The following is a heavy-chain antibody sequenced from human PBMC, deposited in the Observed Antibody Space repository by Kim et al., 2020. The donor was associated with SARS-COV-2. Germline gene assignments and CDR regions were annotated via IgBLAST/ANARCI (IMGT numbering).Heavy chain of an antibody. D-gene: IGHD2-2*02. CDR2: IYYSGST. CDR1: GGSISSGGYY. V-gene: IGHV4-31*03. J-gene: IGHJ6*02. Sequence: SETLSLTCTVSGGSISSGGYYWSWIRQHPGKGLEWIGYIYYSGSTYYNPSLKSRVTISVDTSKNQFSLKLSSVTAADTAVYYCARVGGLCRSSHCYTDYYYGMDVWGQGTTVTVSS. CDR3: ARVGGLCRSSHCYTDYYYGMDV.